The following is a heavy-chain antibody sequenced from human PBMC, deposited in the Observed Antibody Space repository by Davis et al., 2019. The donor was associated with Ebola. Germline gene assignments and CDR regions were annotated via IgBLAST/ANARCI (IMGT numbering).Heavy chain of an antibody. CDR3: AKGGAGLDMYFDY. J-gene: IGHJ4*02. CDR2: IGDSGDVI. Sequence: PGGSLRLSCVASGFTFNNHAMSWIRQAPGKGLEWVSGIGDSGDVIHNADSVKGRFTISRDNSKNTLFLQMNSLRAEDTAVYYCAKGGAGLDMYFDYWGQGTLVTVSS. D-gene: IGHD2-2*03. CDR1: GFTFNNHA. V-gene: IGHV3-23*01.